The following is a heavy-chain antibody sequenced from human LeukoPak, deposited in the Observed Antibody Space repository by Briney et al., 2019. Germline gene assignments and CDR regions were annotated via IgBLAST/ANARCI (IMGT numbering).Heavy chain of an antibody. J-gene: IGHJ6*03. CDR3: ARGQYSGSYTLKYYYYYMDV. V-gene: IGHV1-2*02. CDR1: GYTFTGYY. Sequence: VASVKVSCKASGYTFTGYYMHWVRQAPGQGLEWMGWINPNSGGTNYAQKFQGRVTMTRDTSISTAYMELSSLRSEDTAVYYCARGQYSGSYTLKYYYYYMDVWGKGTTVTVSS. D-gene: IGHD1-26*01. CDR2: INPNSGGT.